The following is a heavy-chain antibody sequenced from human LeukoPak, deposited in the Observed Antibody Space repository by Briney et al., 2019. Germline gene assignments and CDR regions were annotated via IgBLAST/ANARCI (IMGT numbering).Heavy chain of an antibody. CDR3: ARYVGVQFDP. D-gene: IGHD3-16*01. V-gene: IGHV1-18*01. J-gene: IGHJ5*02. CDR1: GYTFTIYG. Sequence: ASVTVSCKASGYTFTIYGISWVRHAPGQGPEWMGWFSAYNGNTNYAQELQGRVTMTTDTSTSTAYMELRSLRSDDTAVYYCARYVGVQFDPWGQGTLVTVSS. CDR2: FSAYNGNT.